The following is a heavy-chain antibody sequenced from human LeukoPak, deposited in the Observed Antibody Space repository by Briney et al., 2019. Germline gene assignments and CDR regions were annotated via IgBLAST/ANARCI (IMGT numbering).Heavy chain of an antibody. CDR2: ISSSSSYI. D-gene: IGHD2-15*01. J-gene: IGHJ4*02. V-gene: IGHV3-21*01. CDR1: GFTFSSYS. CDR3: ARDCSGGSCYFAFDY. Sequence: PGGSLSLSCAASGFTFSSYSMNWVRQAPGKGLDWVSSISSSSSYIYYADSVKGRFTISRDNAKNLLYLQMNSLRAEDTAVYYCARDCSGGSCYFAFDYWGQGTLVTVSS.